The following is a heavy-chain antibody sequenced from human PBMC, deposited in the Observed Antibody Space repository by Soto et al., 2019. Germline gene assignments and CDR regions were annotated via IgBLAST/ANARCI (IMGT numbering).Heavy chain of an antibody. CDR3: ARVIYCGGDCFDY. CDR2: IYYSGST. D-gene: IGHD2-21*01. V-gene: IGHV4-59*01. CDR1: GGSFSGYY. Sequence: PSETLSLTCAVYGGSFSGYYWSWIRQPPGKGLEWIGYIYYSGSTNYNPSLKSRVTISVDTSKNQFSLKLSSVTAADTAVYYCARVIYCGGDCFDYWGQGTLVTVSS. J-gene: IGHJ4*02.